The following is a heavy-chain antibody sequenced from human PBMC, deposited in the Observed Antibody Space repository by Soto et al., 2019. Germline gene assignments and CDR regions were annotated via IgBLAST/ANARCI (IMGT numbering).Heavy chain of an antibody. V-gene: IGHV1-2*04. J-gene: IGHJ6*03. CDR2: INPNSGGT. D-gene: IGHD5-12*01. CDR1: GYTFTGYY. CDR3: ARSPIVAPPYYYYYMDV. Sequence: ASVKVSCKASGYTFTGYYMHWVRQAPGQGLEWMGWINPNSGGTNYAQKFQGWVTMTRDTSISTAYMELSRLRSDDTAVYYCARSPIVAPPYYYYYMDVWGKGTTVTGSS.